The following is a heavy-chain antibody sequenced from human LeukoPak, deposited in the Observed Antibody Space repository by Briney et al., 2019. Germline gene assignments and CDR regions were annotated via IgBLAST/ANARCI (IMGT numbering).Heavy chain of an antibody. J-gene: IGHJ4*02. Sequence: SETLSLTCTVSGGSFSSYYWGWIRQPPGKGLEWIGYISYSGSTNYNPSLKSRVTISVDTSKNQFSLKLSSVTAADTAVYYCARVRYSNYMYYFDYWGQGTLVTVSS. CDR1: GGSFSSYY. CDR3: ARVRYSNYMYYFDY. V-gene: IGHV4-59*01. CDR2: ISYSGST. D-gene: IGHD4-11*01.